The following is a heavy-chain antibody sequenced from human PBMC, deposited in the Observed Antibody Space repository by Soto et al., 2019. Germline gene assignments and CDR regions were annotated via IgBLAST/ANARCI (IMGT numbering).Heavy chain of an antibody. CDR1: GFTFNYYA. D-gene: IGHD6-19*01. V-gene: IGHV3-23*01. CDR2: ISASGGTT. Sequence: EVQLLESGGGLVQPGGSLSLSCAASGFTFNYYAMTWVRQAPGKGLEWVSTISASGGTTYYADSVKGRFTISRDNSKNTHYLQMNRLRAEDTAVYYCAKRGIEVAGKYRWFDPWGQGTLVTVSS. CDR3: AKRGIEVAGKYRWFDP. J-gene: IGHJ5*02.